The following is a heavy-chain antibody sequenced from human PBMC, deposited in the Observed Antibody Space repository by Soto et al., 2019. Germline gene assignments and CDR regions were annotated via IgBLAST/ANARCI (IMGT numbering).Heavy chain of an antibody. CDR2: IITILGSP. CDR3: ASRERVDAFDI. D-gene: IGHD1-26*01. J-gene: IGHJ3*02. CDR1: GGSFRRYA. Sequence: QVLLVQSGAEVKKPGSSVKVSCKVSGGSFRRYAISWVRQAPGQGLEWMGGIITILGSPNYAQKFQDRVTIIADESTSTTYMERSSLRSEDAAVYYCASRERVDAFDIWGQVTMVTVSS. V-gene: IGHV1-69*01.